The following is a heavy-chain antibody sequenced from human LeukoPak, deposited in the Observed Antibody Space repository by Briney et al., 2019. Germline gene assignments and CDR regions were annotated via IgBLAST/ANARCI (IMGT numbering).Heavy chain of an antibody. CDR3: ARPRYYGSGSYSDYMDV. Sequence: PSETLSLTCTVSGGSISSYYWSWIRQPPGKGLEWIGYIYYSGSTNYNPSLKSRVTISVDTSKNQFSLKLSSVTAADTAVYCCARPRYYGSGSYSDYMDVWGKGTTVTVSS. CDR1: GGSISSYY. D-gene: IGHD3-10*01. V-gene: IGHV4-59*01. CDR2: IYYSGST. J-gene: IGHJ6*03.